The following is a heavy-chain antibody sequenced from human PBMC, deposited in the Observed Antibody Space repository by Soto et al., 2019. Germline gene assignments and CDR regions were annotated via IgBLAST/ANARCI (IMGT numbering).Heavy chain of an antibody. V-gene: IGHV3-74*01. D-gene: IGHD7-27*01. Sequence: EVQLVESGGGLVQPGGSLRLSCAASGFTFSNYWMYWVRQAPGKGLVWVSRINNDGTITHYADSVKGRFTISRDNAKNTLYLQMNRLRAEDTAVYYCARVRGGDWGQGTMVTVSS. CDR1: GFTFSNYW. CDR3: ARVRGGD. J-gene: IGHJ3*01. CDR2: INNDGTIT.